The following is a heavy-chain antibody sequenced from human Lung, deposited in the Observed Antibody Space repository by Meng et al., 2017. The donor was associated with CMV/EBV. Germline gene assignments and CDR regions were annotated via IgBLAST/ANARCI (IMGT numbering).Heavy chain of an antibody. CDR1: GFTVSSNS. V-gene: IGHV3-53*01. Sequence: GEXXKISCAASGFTVSSNSMNWVRQAPGKGLEWVSLIYSGGGTYYADSVKGRFTISRDNFKNTLYLQMNSLRAEDTAVYYCARVLTAHHYYDMDVWGQGTXVTVSS. J-gene: IGHJ6*02. CDR3: ARVLTAHHYYDMDV. D-gene: IGHD5-18*01. CDR2: IYSGGGT.